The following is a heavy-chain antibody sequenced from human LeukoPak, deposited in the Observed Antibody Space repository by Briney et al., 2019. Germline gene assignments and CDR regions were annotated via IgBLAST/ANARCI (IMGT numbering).Heavy chain of an antibody. CDR2: IIPIFGTA. V-gene: IGHV1-69*13. D-gene: IGHD1-14*01. CDR3: AREFRSHLYQPYYFDY. Sequence: ASVNVSCKASGGTFSSYAISWVRQAPGQGREWMGGIIPIFGTANYAQKFQGRVTITADESTSTAYMELSSLRSEDTAVYYCAREFRSHLYQPYYFDYWGQGTLVTVSS. J-gene: IGHJ4*02. CDR1: GGTFSSYA.